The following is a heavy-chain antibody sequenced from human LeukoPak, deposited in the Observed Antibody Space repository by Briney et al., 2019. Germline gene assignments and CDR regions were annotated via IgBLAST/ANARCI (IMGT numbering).Heavy chain of an antibody. D-gene: IGHD4-23*01. CDR1: GGSISSYY. V-gene: IGHV4-39*01. Sequence: SETLSLTCTVSGGSISSYYWSWIRQPPGKGLEWIGSIYYSGSTYYNPSLKSRVTISVDTSKNQFSLKLSSVTAADTAVYYCARHLSRRWGKNPADYWGQGTLVTVSS. CDR3: ARHLSRRWGKNPADY. J-gene: IGHJ4*02. CDR2: IYYSGST.